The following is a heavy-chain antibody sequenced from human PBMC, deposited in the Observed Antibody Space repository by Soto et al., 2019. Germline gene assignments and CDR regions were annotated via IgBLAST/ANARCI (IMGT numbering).Heavy chain of an antibody. CDR2: RWYDGSSK. D-gene: IGHD6-13*01. Sequence: GGSLRLSCAASGFTFSSYGLHWVRQAPCKGLEWVAVRWYDGSSKYYADSVKGPFTISRDHSTNPLYLQIHSLRAEDTAVYYCARDKIGALPSWLNYWGPAGLVNVCS. CDR3: ARDKIGALPSWLNY. CDR1: GFTFSSYG. J-gene: IGHJ4*02. V-gene: IGHV3-33*01.